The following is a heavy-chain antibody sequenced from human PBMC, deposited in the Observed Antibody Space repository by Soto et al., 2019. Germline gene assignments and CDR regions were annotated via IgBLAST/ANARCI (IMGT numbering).Heavy chain of an antibody. Sequence: SETLSLTCAFYGGSFSGYYWSWIRQPPGKGLEWIGEINHSGSTNYNPSLKSRVTISVDTSKNQFSLKLSSVTAADTAVYYCARVVVVRGVIILRFDYWGQGTLVTVSS. D-gene: IGHD3-10*01. CDR3: ARVVVVRGVIILRFDY. CDR2: INHSGST. V-gene: IGHV4-34*01. J-gene: IGHJ4*02. CDR1: GGSFSGYY.